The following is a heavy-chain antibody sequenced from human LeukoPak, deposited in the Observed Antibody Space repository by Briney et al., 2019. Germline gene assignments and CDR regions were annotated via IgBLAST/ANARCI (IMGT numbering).Heavy chain of an antibody. D-gene: IGHD6-13*01. CDR3: ARGYPLSTTAAGTYFQH. Sequence: ASVKVSCKASGYTFTSYGISWVRQAPGQGLEWMGWINPNSGGTNYAQKFQGRVTMTRDTSISTAYMELSRLRSDDTAVYYCARGYPLSTTAAGTYFQHWGQGTLVTVSS. V-gene: IGHV1-2*02. CDR1: GYTFTSYG. J-gene: IGHJ1*01. CDR2: INPNSGGT.